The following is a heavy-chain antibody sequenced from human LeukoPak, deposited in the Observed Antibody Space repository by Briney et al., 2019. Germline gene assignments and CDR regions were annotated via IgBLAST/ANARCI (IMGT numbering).Heavy chain of an antibody. CDR2: IDYDGSHI. CDR3: ARENTAMADYYYYYMDV. Sequence: PGGSLRLSCAGSGFTFSTSAMNWVRQVPGKGLEWVSSIDYDGSHIYYSASVKGRFSISRDNARDSVYLQMDSLRAEDTAVYYCARENTAMADYYYYYMDVWGKGTTVTVSS. CDR1: GFTFSTSA. D-gene: IGHD5-18*01. V-gene: IGHV3-21*01. J-gene: IGHJ6*03.